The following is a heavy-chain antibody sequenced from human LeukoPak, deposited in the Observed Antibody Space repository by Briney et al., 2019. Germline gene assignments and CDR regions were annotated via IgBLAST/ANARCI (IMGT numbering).Heavy chain of an antibody. V-gene: IGHV4-4*02. D-gene: IGHD6-19*01. Sequence: PSGTLSLTCAVSAGFINSSNWWSWVRQPPGKGLEWIGEIFHTGDANYNPSLKSRVTMSVDKSKNQFSLRLSSVTAADTAVYYCARGRAVAGTLGVDYWGQGTLVTVSS. CDR1: AGFINSSNW. J-gene: IGHJ4*02. CDR2: IFHTGDA. CDR3: ARGRAVAGTLGVDY.